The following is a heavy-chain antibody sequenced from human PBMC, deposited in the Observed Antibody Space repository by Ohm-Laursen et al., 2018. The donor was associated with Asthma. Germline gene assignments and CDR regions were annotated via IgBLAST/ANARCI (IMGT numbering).Heavy chain of an antibody. V-gene: IGHV3-7*01. J-gene: IGHJ4*02. Sequence: SLRLSCAASGFTFSNYWMSWVRQAPGKGLEWVVNIKRDGSEIYYVDSVKGRFTISRDNVENSVYLQMNSLRAEDTAVYYCARDRGVTMVQRTPDYWGQGTLVTVSS. D-gene: IGHD3-10*01. CDR3: ARDRGVTMVQRTPDY. CDR2: IKRDGSEI. CDR1: GFTFSNYW.